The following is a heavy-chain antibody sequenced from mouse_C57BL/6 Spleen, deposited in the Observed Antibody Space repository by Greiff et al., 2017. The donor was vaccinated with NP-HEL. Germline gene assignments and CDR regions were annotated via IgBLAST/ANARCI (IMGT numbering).Heavy chain of an antibody. CDR3: TRSLYDGYPRFAY. J-gene: IGHJ3*01. V-gene: IGHV1-5*01. D-gene: IGHD2-3*01. Sequence: EVQLQESGTVLARPGASVKMSCKTSGYTFTSYWMHWVKQRPGQGLEWIGAIYPGNSDTSYNQKFKGKAKLTAVTSASTAYMELSSLTNEDSAVYYCTRSLYDGYPRFAYWGQGTLVTVSA. CDR1: GYTFTSYW. CDR2: IYPGNSDT.